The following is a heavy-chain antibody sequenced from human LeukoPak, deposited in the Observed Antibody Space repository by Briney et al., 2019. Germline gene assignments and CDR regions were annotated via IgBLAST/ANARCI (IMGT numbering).Heavy chain of an antibody. CDR3: AKAPTTVTDIVPPFDP. Sequence: GGSLRLSCAASGFTFSSYGMHRVRQAPGKGLEWVAFIRYDGSNKYYADSVKGRFTISRDNSKNTLYLQMNSLRAEDTAVYYCAKAPTTVTDIVPPFDPWGQGTLVTVSS. D-gene: IGHD4-17*01. CDR1: GFTFSSYG. J-gene: IGHJ5*02. CDR2: IRYDGSNK. V-gene: IGHV3-30*02.